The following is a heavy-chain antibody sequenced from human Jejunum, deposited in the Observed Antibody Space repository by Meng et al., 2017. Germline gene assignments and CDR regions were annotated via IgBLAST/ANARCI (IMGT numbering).Heavy chain of an antibody. J-gene: IGHJ4*01. CDR3: ARDNDWVVWDY. CDR2: IKPDGNTI. CDR1: GFPFSTYS. Sequence: VPLGESGGGLVQPGGSLRLSWAASGFPFSTYSMHWARQAPGKGLVWVSQIKPDGNTISYADSVRGRFTISRDNAKSTLYLEMNSLRAEDAAVYYCARDNDWVVWDYWGRGTLVTVSS. D-gene: IGHD1-1*01. V-gene: IGHV3-74*01.